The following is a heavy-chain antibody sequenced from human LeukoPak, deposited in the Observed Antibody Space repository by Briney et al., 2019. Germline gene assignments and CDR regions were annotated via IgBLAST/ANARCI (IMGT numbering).Heavy chain of an antibody. CDR2: INHSGST. CDR3: ARGIAAAGVFDY. D-gene: IGHD6-13*01. V-gene: IGHV4-34*01. CDR1: GRSFSGYY. J-gene: IGHJ4*02. Sequence: SETLSLTCAVYGRSFSGYYWSWIRQPPGKGLEWIGEINHSGSTNYNPSLKSRVTISVDTSKNQFSLKLSSVTAADTAVHYCARGIAAAGVFDYWGQGTLVTVSS.